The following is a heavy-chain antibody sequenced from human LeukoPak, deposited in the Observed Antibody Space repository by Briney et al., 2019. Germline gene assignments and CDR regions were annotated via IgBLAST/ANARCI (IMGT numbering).Heavy chain of an antibody. CDR1: SGSISSYY. V-gene: IGHV4-4*07. CDR2: IYTSGST. CDR3: ARDWNAGSGWFLWFDP. J-gene: IGHJ5*02. Sequence: PSETLSLTCTVSSGSISSYYWSWIRQPAGKGLEWIGRIYTSGSTDYNSSLKSRVAMSLATSKNQFSLKLRSVTAADTAVYYCARDWNAGSGWFLWFDPWGQGTLVTVSS. D-gene: IGHD6-19*01.